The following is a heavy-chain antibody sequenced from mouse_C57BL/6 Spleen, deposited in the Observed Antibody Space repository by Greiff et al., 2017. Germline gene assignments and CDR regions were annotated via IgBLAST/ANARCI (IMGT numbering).Heavy chain of an antibody. V-gene: IGHV1-69*01. CDR3: ARGDYDYDAVYYAMDY. CDR2: IDPSDSYT. CDR1: GYTFTSYW. J-gene: IGHJ4*01. Sequence: QVQLQQPGAELVMPGASVKLSCKASGYTFTSYWMHWVKQRPGQGLEWIGEIDPSDSYTNYNQKFKGKSTLTVDKSSSTAYMQLSSLTSEDSAVYYCARGDYDYDAVYYAMDYWGQGTSVTVSS. D-gene: IGHD2-4*01.